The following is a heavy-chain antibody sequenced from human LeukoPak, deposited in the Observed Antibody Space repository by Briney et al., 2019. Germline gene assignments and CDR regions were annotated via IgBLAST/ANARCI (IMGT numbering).Heavy chain of an antibody. Sequence: PSETLSLTCTVSGDSTSGSNYHWGWIRQPPGKGLEWLGTVHHTGSAFYNPSLRGRTTVSVDTSKNQFSLKLTSVTAADTAVYYCAREPDAWGQGTLVTVSS. CDR2: VHHTGSA. V-gene: IGHV4-39*07. CDR3: AREPDA. J-gene: IGHJ5*02. CDR1: GDSTSGSNYH.